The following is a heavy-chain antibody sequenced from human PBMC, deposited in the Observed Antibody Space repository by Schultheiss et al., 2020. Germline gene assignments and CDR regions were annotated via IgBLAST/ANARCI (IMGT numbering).Heavy chain of an antibody. Sequence: KISCKASGGTFSSYAISWVRQAPGQGLEWMGGIIPIFGTANYAQKFQGRVTITADESTSTAYMELSRLRSEDTAVYYCARGWYTMVRGVIRNWGQGTLVTVSS. D-gene: IGHD3-10*01. CDR2: IIPIFGTA. J-gene: IGHJ4*02. CDR3: ARGWYTMVRGVIRN. V-gene: IGHV1-69*01. CDR1: GGTFSSYA.